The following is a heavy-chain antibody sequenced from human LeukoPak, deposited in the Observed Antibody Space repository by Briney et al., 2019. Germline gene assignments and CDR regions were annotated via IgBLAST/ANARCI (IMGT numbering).Heavy chain of an antibody. D-gene: IGHD1-26*01. Sequence: GGSLRLACSTSRFTFRSYGMHWVRQAPGKVVGWVAFIPYDGSNDYYAASVKGRFTISRDNSKNTLYLQMNSRRAEDTAVYYCAKDGDDSGSYLVYWGQGTLVTVSS. J-gene: IGHJ4*02. V-gene: IGHV3-30*02. CDR2: IPYDGSND. CDR1: RFTFRSYG. CDR3: AKDGDDSGSYLVY.